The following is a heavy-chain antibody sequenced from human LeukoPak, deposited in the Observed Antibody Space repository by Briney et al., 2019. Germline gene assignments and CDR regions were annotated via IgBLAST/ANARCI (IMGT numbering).Heavy chain of an antibody. CDR1: GFTFSSYG. CDR2: IRYDGSNK. CDR3: AKIRAYGDYAPWFDP. J-gene: IGHJ5*02. V-gene: IGHV3-30*02. D-gene: IGHD4-17*01. Sequence: GSLRLSCAASGFTFSSYGMHWVRQAAGKGLEWVAFIRYDGSNKYYADSVKGRFTISRDNSKNTLYLQMNSLRAEDTAVYYCAKIRAYGDYAPWFDPWGQGTLVTVSS.